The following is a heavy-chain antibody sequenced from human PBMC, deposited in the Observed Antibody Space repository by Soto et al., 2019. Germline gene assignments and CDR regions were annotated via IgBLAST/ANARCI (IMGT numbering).Heavy chain of an antibody. Sequence: PSETLSLTCTVSGGSISSYYWSWIRQPPGKGLEWIGYIYYSGSTNYNPSLKSRVTISVDTSKNQFSLKLSSVTAADTAVYYCARMEGPDWGRGGMDVWGQGTTVTVSS. J-gene: IGHJ6*02. CDR2: IYYSGST. V-gene: IGHV4-59*01. CDR1: GGSISSYY. D-gene: IGHD7-27*01. CDR3: ARMEGPDWGRGGMDV.